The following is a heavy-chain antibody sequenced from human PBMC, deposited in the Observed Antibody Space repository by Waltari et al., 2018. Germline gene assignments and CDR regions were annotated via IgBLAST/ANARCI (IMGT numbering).Heavy chain of an antibody. CDR2: IYHSGSN. CDR1: GGSISRSNW. D-gene: IGHD6-25*01. CDR3: ARLPYSSGFFDY. Sequence: QVQLQESGPGLVKPSGTLSLTCAVSGGSISRSNWWSWVRQPPGKGLEWIGEIYHSGSNKYNPSLKSRVTRSVDKAKNQFSLKLSSVTAADTAVYDCARLPYSSGFFDYWGQGTLVTVSS. V-gene: IGHV4-4*02. J-gene: IGHJ4*02.